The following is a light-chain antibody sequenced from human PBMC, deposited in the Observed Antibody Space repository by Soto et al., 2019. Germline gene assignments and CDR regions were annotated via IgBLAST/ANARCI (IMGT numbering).Light chain of an antibody. V-gene: IGKV1-39*01. CDR1: QSISNY. J-gene: IGKJ5*01. Sequence: DIVMTQSPLSLPVTPGEPASITCRASQSISNYLNWYQQKPGKAPKILIYAASSLQSGVPSRFSGSGSGTDFTLTISSLQNEDFATYYCQQSYSTTITFGQGTRLEIK. CDR2: AAS. CDR3: QQSYSTTIT.